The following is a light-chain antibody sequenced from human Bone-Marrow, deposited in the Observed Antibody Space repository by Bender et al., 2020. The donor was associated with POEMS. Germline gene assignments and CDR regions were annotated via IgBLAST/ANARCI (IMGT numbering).Light chain of an antibody. J-gene: IGLJ2*01. CDR2: KDT. CDR3: QSADSSDTYVI. V-gene: IGLV3-25*03. CDR1: ALPNQY. Sequence: SYELTQPPSMSVSPGQTARITCSGDALPNQYAYWYQQKPGQAPILVIYKDTERPSGIPERFSASSSGTTVTLTISGVQAEDEADYYCQSADSSDTYVIFGGGTKLTVL.